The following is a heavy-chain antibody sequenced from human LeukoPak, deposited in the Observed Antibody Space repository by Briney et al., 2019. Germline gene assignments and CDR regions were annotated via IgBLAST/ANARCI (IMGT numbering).Heavy chain of an antibody. Sequence: GGSLRLSCAASGFTFSIYSMNWVRQAPGKGLEWFSYISSSSSTIHYADSVKGRFTISRDNAKNSLYLQMNSLRAEDTALYYCAKIGALASSYYFESWGQGTLVTVSS. CDR3: AKIGALASSYYFES. CDR1: GFTFSIYS. CDR2: ISSSSSTI. J-gene: IGHJ4*02. D-gene: IGHD2/OR15-2a*01. V-gene: IGHV3-48*01.